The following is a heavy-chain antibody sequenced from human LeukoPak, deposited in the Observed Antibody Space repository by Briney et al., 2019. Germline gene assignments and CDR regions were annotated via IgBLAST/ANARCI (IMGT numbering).Heavy chain of an antibody. Sequence: ASVKVSCKASGYTFTGYYMHWVRQASGQGLEWMGWINPNSGGTNYAQKFQGRVTMTRDTSISTAYMELSRLRSDDTAVYYCARDRPSIRSVGFDPWGQGTLVTVSS. J-gene: IGHJ5*02. V-gene: IGHV1-2*02. CDR2: INPNSGGT. CDR3: ARDRPSIRSVGFDP. CDR1: GYTFTGYY. D-gene: IGHD4-23*01.